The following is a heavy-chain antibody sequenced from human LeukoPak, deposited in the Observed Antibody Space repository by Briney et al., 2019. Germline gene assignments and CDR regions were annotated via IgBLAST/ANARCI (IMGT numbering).Heavy chain of an antibody. Sequence: PGGSLRLSCAASGFTFDDYAMHWVRQAPGKGLEWVSLISWDGGSTYYADSVKGRFTISRDNSKSTLYLQMNSLRAEDTAVYYCAKDNSGYCSGGSCKEFDYWGQGTLVTVSS. J-gene: IGHJ4*02. CDR2: ISWDGGST. D-gene: IGHD2-15*01. V-gene: IGHV3-43D*03. CDR1: GFTFDDYA. CDR3: AKDNSGYCSGGSCKEFDY.